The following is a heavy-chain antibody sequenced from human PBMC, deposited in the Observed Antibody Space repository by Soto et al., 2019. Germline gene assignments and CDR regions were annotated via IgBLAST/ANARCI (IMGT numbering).Heavy chain of an antibody. V-gene: IGHV3-21*01. D-gene: IGHD6-19*01. CDR1: GFTFISYS. Sequence: GGSLRLSCAASGFTFISYSMNWVLQAPGKGLEWVSSISSSSSYIYYADSVKGRFTISRDNAKNSLYLQMNSLRAEDTAVYYCWVGGVAVAGFDYWGQRTLVTVSS. J-gene: IGHJ4*02. CDR2: ISSSSSYI. CDR3: WVGGVAVAGFDY.